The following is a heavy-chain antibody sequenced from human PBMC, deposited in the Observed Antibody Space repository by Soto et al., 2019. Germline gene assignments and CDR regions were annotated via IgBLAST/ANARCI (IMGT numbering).Heavy chain of an antibody. J-gene: IGHJ6*02. CDR3: ARERCSSTSCYKGPFXXXXXXX. D-gene: IGHD2-2*02. V-gene: IGHV1-18*01. Sequence: ASVKVSCKTSGYTFTTYGISWVRQAPGQGLEWMGWISAYNGNTNYAQKLQGRVTMTTDTSTSTAYMELRSLRSDDTAVYYCARERCSSTSCYKGPFXXXXXXXWGQGTTVTVSS. CDR2: ISAYNGNT. CDR1: GYTFTTYG.